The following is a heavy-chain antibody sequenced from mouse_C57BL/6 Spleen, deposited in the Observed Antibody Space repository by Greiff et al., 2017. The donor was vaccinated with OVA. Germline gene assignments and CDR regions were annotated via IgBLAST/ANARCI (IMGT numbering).Heavy chain of an antibody. V-gene: IGHV3-6*01. CDR1: GYSITSGYY. CDR3: ARDRLFDY. CDR2: ISYDGSN. J-gene: IGHJ2*01. Sequence: ESGPGLVKPSQSLSLTCSVTGYSITSGYYWNWIRQFPGNKLEWMGYISYDGSNNYNPSLKNRISITRDTSKNQFFLKLNSVTTEDTATYYCARDRLFDYWGQGTTLTVSS.